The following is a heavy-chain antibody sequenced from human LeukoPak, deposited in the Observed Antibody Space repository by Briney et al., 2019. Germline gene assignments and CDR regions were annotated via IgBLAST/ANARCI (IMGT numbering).Heavy chain of an antibody. V-gene: IGHV2-5*01. CDR2: IYWNDDK. J-gene: IGHJ6*03. CDR3: AHSRYTDGPYYYYYYMDV. Sequence: SGPTLVKPTQTLTLTCTFSGFSLSTSGVGVGWIRQPPGKALEWLALIYWNDDKRYSPSLKSRLTITKDTSKNQVVLTMTNMDPVDTATYYCAHSRYTDGPYYYYYYMDVWAKGPRSPSP. CDR1: GFSLSTSGVG. D-gene: IGHD2-2*02.